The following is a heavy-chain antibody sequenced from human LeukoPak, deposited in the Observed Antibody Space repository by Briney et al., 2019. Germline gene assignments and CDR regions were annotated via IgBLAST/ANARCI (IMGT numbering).Heavy chain of an antibody. Sequence: SQTLSLTCTVSGGSISSGGYHWSWIRQPPGKGLEWIGYIYHSGSTYYNPSLKSRVTISVDRSKNQFSLKLSSVTAEDTAIYYCARDRSDSDNWYAGSHWGQGTVVTVSS. V-gene: IGHV4-30-2*01. D-gene: IGHD1-1*01. J-gene: IGHJ4*02. CDR2: IYHSGST. CDR3: ARDRSDSDNWYAGSH. CDR1: GGSISSGGYH.